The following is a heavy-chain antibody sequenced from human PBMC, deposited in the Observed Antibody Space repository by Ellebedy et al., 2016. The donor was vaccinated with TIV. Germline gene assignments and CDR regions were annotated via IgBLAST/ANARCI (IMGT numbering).Heavy chain of an antibody. CDR3: ARDPDAFGDQYFDL. V-gene: IGHV3-30*04. D-gene: IGHD3-10*01. Sequence: PGGSLRLSCAASGFTFYRNAIHWVRQAPGKWLEWVAVISFDGTNKYYADSVKGRFTMSRDTSKNTLFLQMNSLRVEDTAVYHCARDPDAFGDQYFDLWGQGTLVIVSS. J-gene: IGHJ5*01. CDR1: GFTFYRNA. CDR2: ISFDGTNK.